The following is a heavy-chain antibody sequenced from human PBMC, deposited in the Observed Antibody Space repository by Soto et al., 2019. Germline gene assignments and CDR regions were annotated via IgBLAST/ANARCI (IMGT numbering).Heavy chain of an antibody. CDR3: ARDWATVTFGTNWFDP. V-gene: IGHV3-66*01. Sequence: GGSLRLSCAASGFTVSSNYMSWVRQAPGKGLEWVSVIYGGGSTYYADSVKGRFTISRDNSKNTLYLQMNGLRAEDTAVYYCARDWATVTFGTNWFDPWGQGTLVTVSS. CDR2: IYGGGST. J-gene: IGHJ5*02. D-gene: IGHD4-17*01. CDR1: GFTVSSNY.